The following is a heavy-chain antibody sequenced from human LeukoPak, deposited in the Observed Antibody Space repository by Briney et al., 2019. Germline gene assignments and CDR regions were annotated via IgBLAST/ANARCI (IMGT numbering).Heavy chain of an antibody. CDR1: GGSISSGDYY. CDR2: IYQSGST. D-gene: IGHD6-13*01. Sequence: SQTLSLTCTVSGGSISSGDYYWGWIRQPPGKGLEWIGTIYQSGSTYYNPSLKSRVTISVDTSMNQFSLKLSSVTATDTAVYYCARRVASAGTRWFDPWGQGTLVTVSS. CDR3: ARRVASAGTRWFDP. V-gene: IGHV4-39*07. J-gene: IGHJ5*02.